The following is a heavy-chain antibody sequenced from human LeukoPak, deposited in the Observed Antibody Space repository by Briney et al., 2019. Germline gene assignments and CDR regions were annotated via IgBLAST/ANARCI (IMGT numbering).Heavy chain of an antibody. CDR2: ISGSGGST. Sequence: GGSLRLSCAASGFTFSSYAMSWVRQAPGKGLEWVSDISGSGGSTYYADSVKGRFTISRDNSKNTLYLQMNSLRAEDTAVYYCAKVILWFGELLSGFDYWGQGTLVTVSS. J-gene: IGHJ4*02. CDR3: AKVILWFGELLSGFDY. V-gene: IGHV3-23*01. CDR1: GFTFSSYA. D-gene: IGHD3-10*01.